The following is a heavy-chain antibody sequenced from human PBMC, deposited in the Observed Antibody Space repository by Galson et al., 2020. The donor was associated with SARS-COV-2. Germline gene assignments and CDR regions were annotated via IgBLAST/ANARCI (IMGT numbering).Heavy chain of an antibody. D-gene: IGHD3-22*01. CDR2: LYHSGNT. Sequence: SETLSLTCTVADDSMNDNIFYWGWVRQPPGKGLEWIGSLYHSGNTHYNPSLKSRLSISADSSKNRFFLRLNSVTAADTALYYCARGDYFESSPFELWGQGALVTVSS. CDR1: DDSMNDNIFY. J-gene: IGHJ4*02. CDR3: ARGDYFESSPFEL. V-gene: IGHV4-39*01.